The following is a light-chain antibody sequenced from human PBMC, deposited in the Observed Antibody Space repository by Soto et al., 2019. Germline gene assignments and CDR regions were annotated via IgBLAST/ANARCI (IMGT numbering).Light chain of an antibody. Sequence: DVPLTQSPSSLSASLGDRVTITCRASRIITGYLNWYQRKPGKAPELLIYAASNLEAGVPSRFSGSESGTEFTLTIASLQLEDFGTYYCQQSYSTPGTFGQGTRV. CDR2: AAS. J-gene: IGKJ1*01. CDR3: QQSYSTPGT. V-gene: IGKV1-39*01. CDR1: RIITGY.